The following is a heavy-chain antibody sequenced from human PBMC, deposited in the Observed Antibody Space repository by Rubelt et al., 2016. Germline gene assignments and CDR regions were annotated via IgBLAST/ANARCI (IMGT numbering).Heavy chain of an antibody. J-gene: IGHJ3*01. CDR1: GGSISNYY. CDR2: IYFSGTT. CDR3: ARLFSGYCSSGTCYNDAFDL. V-gene: IGHV4-59*08. D-gene: IGHD2-15*01. Sequence: QVQLQESGPGLVKPSETLFLTCTVSGGSISNYYWSWVRQPPGKGLEWIAYIYFSGTTNYNPSLQSRVTISLDTSKNQSSLKLSSMTAAVTALYHCARLFSGYCSSGTCYNDAFDLWGQGTMVTVSS.